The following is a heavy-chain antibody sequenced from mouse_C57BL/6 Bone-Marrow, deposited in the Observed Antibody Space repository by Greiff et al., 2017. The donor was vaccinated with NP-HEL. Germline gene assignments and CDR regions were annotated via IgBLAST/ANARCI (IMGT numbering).Heavy chain of an antibody. CDR2: IHPTSGST. CDR1: GYTFTSYW. CDR3: ASGGYYGSLYYCAMDY. V-gene: IGHV1-64*01. Sequence: QVQLQQPGAELVKPGASVKLSCKASGYTFTSYWMHWVKQRPGQGLEWIGMIHPTSGSTNYNEKFKSKATLTVDKSSSTAYMQLSSLTSEDSAVYYCASGGYYGSLYYCAMDYWGQGTSVTVSA. D-gene: IGHD1-1*01. J-gene: IGHJ4*01.